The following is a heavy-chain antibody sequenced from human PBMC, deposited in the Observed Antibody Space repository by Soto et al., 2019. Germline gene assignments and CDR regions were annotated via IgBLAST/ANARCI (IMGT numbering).Heavy chain of an antibody. CDR3: ARDTVGDFRSGYGNGLDP. V-gene: IGHV4-61*01. J-gene: IGHJ5*02. CDR2: IYYSGST. D-gene: IGHD3-3*01. CDR1: GGSVSSGSYY. Sequence: SETLSLTCTVSGGSVSSGSYYWSWIRQPPGKGLEWIGYIYYSGSTNYNPSLKSRVTISVDTSKNQFSLKLSSVTAADTAVYYCARDTVGDFRSGYGNGLDPWGQGTLVTVSS.